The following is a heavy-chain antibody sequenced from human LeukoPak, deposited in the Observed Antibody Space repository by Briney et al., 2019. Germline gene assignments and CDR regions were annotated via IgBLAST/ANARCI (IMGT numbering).Heavy chain of an antibody. J-gene: IGHJ4*02. Sequence: GASVKVSCKASGGTFSSYAISWVRQAPGQGLEWMGGIIPIFGTANYAQKFQGRVTITTDESTSTAYMELSSLRSEDTAVYYCARSTYQLLPFDYWGQGTLVTVSS. CDR1: GGTFSSYA. CDR3: ARSTYQLLPFDY. CDR2: IIPIFGTA. D-gene: IGHD2-2*01. V-gene: IGHV1-69*05.